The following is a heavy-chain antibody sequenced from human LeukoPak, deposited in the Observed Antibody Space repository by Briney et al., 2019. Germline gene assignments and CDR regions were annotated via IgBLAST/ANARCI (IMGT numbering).Heavy chain of an antibody. V-gene: IGHV4-4*07. CDR1: GDSISSYY. Sequence: SETLSLTCTVPGDSISSYYWSWIRQPAGKGLEWIGRIYSSGSTNYNPSLKSRVTMSVDTSKDQFSLKLTSVTAADTAVYYCAGGSNFWSGYPYFDYWGQGTLVTVSS. CDR3: AGGSNFWSGYPYFDY. J-gene: IGHJ4*02. CDR2: IYSSGST. D-gene: IGHD3-3*01.